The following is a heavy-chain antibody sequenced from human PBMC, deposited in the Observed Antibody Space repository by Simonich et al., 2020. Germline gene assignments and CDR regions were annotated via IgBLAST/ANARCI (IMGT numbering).Heavy chain of an antibody. D-gene: IGHD7-27*01. CDR1: GYTFTSYA. CDR2: INAGNGNT. V-gene: IGHV1-3*01. J-gene: IGHJ3*02. Sequence: QVQLVQSGAEVKKPGASVKVSCKASGYTFTSYAMHWVRQAPGQRLEWMGWINAGNGNTKYAQKVQGIVTITRDTSASTAYMGLSSLRSEDTAVYYCARGAGDRAFDIWGQGTMVTVSS. CDR3: ARGAGDRAFDI.